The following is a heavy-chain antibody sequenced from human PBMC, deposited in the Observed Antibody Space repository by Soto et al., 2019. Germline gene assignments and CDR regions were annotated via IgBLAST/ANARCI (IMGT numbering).Heavy chain of an antibody. CDR1: GYTFTSYG. J-gene: IGHJ4*02. Sequence: ASVKVSCKASGYTFTSYGISWVRQAPGQGLEWMGWISVYNGNTNYAQKLQGRVTMTTDTSTSTAYMELRSLRSDDTAVYYCARAYDFWSGYSNPFDYWGQGTPVTSPQ. CDR3: ARAYDFWSGYSNPFDY. CDR2: ISVYNGNT. V-gene: IGHV1-18*01. D-gene: IGHD3-3*01.